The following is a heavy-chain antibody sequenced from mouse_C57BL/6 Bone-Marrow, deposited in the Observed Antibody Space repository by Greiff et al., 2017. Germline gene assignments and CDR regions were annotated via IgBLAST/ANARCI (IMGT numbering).Heavy chain of an antibody. J-gene: IGHJ3*01. V-gene: IGHV1-19*01. CDR3: ARGRVYYDYDGWFAY. CDR2: INPYNGGT. D-gene: IGHD2-4*01. Sequence: EVQLQQSGPVLVKPGASVKMSCKASGYTFTDYYMNWVKQSHGKSLEWIGVINPYNGGTSYNQKFKGKATLTVDKSSSTAYMELNSLTSEDSAVYYCARGRVYYDYDGWFAYWGQGTLVTVSA. CDR1: GYTFTDYY.